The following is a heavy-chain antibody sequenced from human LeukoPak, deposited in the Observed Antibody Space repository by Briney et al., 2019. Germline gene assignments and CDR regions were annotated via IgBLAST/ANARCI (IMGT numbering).Heavy chain of an antibody. D-gene: IGHD3-22*01. CDR2: INHSGRT. Sequence: SETLSLTCAVYGGSVSGYYGGWTRQPPGRGMEWIGEINHSGRTNYNPSLKGRATISLDTSKNQFSQKLSSVTAAHTAMYYCARGRRYYYDSSGYFFWGQGTLVSVST. CDR3: ARGRRYYYDSSGYFF. V-gene: IGHV4-34*01. J-gene: IGHJ4*02. CDR1: GGSVSGYY.